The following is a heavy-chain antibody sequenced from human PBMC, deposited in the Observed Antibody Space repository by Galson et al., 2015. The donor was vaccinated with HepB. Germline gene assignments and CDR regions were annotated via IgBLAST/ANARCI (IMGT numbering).Heavy chain of an antibody. Sequence: LSLTCTVSGGAISSGSYYWSWIRQPAGKGLEWIGRIDTRGSTNYNPSLRSRLTMSVDTSKNQFSLKLSSVTAADTAVYYCARDRDDDFWNNHYYYYMDVWGKGTTVTVSS. V-gene: IGHV4-61*02. CDR2: IDTRGST. CDR1: GGAISSGSYY. J-gene: IGHJ6*03. CDR3: ARDRDDDFWNNHYYYYMDV. D-gene: IGHD3-3*01.